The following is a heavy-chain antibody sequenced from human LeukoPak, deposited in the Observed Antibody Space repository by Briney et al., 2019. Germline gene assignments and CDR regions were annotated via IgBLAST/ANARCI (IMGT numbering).Heavy chain of an antibody. CDR2: IYYSGST. CDR3: ARGAYYYGSGSLGY. J-gene: IGHJ4*02. Sequence: SETLSLTRTVSGGSISSGDYYWSWIRQPPGKGLEWIGYIYYSGSTYYNPSLKSRVTISVDTSKNQFSLKLSSVTAADTAVYYCARGAYYYGSGSLGYWGQGTLVTVSS. CDR1: GGSISSGDYY. D-gene: IGHD3-10*01. V-gene: IGHV4-30-4*01.